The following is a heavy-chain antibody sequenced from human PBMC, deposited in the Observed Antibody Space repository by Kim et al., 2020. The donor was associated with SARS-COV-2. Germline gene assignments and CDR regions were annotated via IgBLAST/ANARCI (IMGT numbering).Heavy chain of an antibody. D-gene: IGHD1-26*01. CDR3: ARATSGSYYDMGFDP. Sequence: PAFQGQVTISADKSISTAYLQWSSLKASDTAMYYCARATSGSYYDMGFDPWGQGTLVTVSS. J-gene: IGHJ5*02. V-gene: IGHV5-51*01.